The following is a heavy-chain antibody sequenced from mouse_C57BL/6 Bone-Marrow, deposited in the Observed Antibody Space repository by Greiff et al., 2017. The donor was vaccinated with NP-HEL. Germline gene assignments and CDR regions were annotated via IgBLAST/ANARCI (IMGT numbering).Heavy chain of an antibody. CDR1: GFTFSSYA. Sequence: EVKLVESGEGLVKPGGSLKLSCAASGFTFSSYAMSWVRQTPEKRLEWVAYISSGGDYIYYADTVKGRFTISRDNARNTLYLQMSSLKSEDTAMYYCTRDRAFTTVVAYYYAMDYWGQGTSVTVSS. V-gene: IGHV5-9-1*02. D-gene: IGHD1-1*01. CDR2: ISSGGDYI. CDR3: TRDRAFTTVVAYYYAMDY. J-gene: IGHJ4*01.